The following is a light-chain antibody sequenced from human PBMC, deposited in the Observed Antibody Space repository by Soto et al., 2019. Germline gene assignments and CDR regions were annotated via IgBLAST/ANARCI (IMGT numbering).Light chain of an antibody. CDR1: QRIDSSH. J-gene: IGKJ3*01. V-gene: IGKV3-20*01. CDR3: QEFGSSPPLIT. Sequence: EIVLTQSPGTLSLSPGERATLSCRASQRIDSSHLAWYQKKPGQAPRLLFYGGSDRATGVPDRFSASGSGTDFPLTINSLAPEDFAVYYCQEFGSSPPLITFGPGTKVDV. CDR2: GGS.